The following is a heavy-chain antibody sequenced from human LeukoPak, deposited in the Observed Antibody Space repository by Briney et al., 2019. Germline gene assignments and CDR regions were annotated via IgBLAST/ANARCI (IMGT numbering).Heavy chain of an antibody. V-gene: IGHV3-7*01. CDR1: GFTFSSYA. J-gene: IGHJ4*02. CDR3: AREAYGDPFDY. CDR2: IKQDGSDK. Sequence: GGSLRLSCAASGFTFSSYAMSWVRQAPGKGLEWVANIKQDGSDKYYVDSVKGRFTISRDNAKNSLYLQMNSLRAEDTAVYYCAREAYGDPFDYWGQGTLVTVSS. D-gene: IGHD4-17*01.